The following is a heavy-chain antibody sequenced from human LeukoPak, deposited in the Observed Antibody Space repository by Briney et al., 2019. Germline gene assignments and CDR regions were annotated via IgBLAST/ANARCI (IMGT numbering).Heavy chain of an antibody. D-gene: IGHD2-2*01. CDR2: IYYSGST. CDR3: AIPIVVVPAAQHDAFDI. Sequence: SETLSLTYTVSGGSISSYYWSWIRQPPGKGLEWIGSIYYSGSTYYNPSLKSPVTVSVDTSKNQFFLKLSSVTAADTAVYYCAIPIVVVPAAQHDAFDIWGQGTMVTVSS. CDR1: GGSISSYY. J-gene: IGHJ3*02. V-gene: IGHV4-39*01.